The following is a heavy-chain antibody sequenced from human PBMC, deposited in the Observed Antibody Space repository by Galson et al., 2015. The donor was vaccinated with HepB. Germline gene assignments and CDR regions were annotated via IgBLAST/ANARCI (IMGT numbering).Heavy chain of an antibody. J-gene: IGHJ6*02. V-gene: IGHV1-3*01. D-gene: IGHD2-2*01. CDR2: INAGNGNT. CDR3: ARDQEYQLPPYYYYGMDV. CDR1: GYTFTSFA. Sequence: SVKVSCKASGYTFTSFAMHWVRQAPGQRLEWMGWINAGNGNTKYSQKFQGRVTITRDTSASTAYMELSSLRSEDTAVYYCARDQEYQLPPYYYYGMDVWGQGTTVTVSS.